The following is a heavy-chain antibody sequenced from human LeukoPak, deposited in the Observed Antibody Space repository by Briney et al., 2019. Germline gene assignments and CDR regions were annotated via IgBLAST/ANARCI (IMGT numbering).Heavy chain of an antibody. J-gene: IGHJ4*02. CDR2: IKEDGSEK. D-gene: IGHD3-16*02. V-gene: IGHV3-7*04. CDR1: GFTFSRYW. Sequence: PGGSLRLSCAASGFTFSRYWMNWVRQAPGKGLEWVANIKEDGSEKYYVDSVKGRFTISRDNAKNSLYLQMNSLRAEDTAVYYCAREKELSSWGQGTLVSVFS. CDR3: AREKELSS.